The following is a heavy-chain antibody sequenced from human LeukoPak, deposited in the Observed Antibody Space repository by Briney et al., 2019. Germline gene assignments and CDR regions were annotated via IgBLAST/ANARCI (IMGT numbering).Heavy chain of an antibody. CDR2: IKQDGSEK. Sequence: PGGSLRLSCAASGFSFTSYGMHWVRQAPGKGLEWVANIKQDGSEKYYVDSVKGRFTISRDNANNSLYLQMNSLRAEDTAVYYCARRYDSSGYEAFDIWGQGTMVTVSS. CDR3: ARRYDSSGYEAFDI. V-gene: IGHV3-7*04. J-gene: IGHJ3*02. D-gene: IGHD3-22*01. CDR1: GFSFTSYG.